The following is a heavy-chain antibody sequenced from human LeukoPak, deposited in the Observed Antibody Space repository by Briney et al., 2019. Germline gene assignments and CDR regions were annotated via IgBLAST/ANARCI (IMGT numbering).Heavy chain of an antibody. V-gene: IGHV3-23*01. Sequence: PGGSLRLSCAASGFTFSSYAMSWVRQAPGKGLEWVSAISGSGGSTYYADSVKGRFTISRDNSKNTLYLQMNSLRAEDTAVYYCAKATVLLWFGNYYMDVWGKGTTVTVSS. D-gene: IGHD3-10*01. J-gene: IGHJ6*03. CDR1: GFTFSSYA. CDR2: ISGSGGST. CDR3: AKATVLLWFGNYYMDV.